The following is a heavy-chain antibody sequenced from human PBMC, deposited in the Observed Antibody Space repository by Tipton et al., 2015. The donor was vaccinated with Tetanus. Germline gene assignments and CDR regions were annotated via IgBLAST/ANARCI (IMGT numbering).Heavy chain of an antibody. CDR2: IYHSGST. V-gene: IGHV4-4*02. Sequence: TLSLTCTVSGDSISRSNWWSWVRQPPGKGLEWIGEIYHSGSTNYNPSLKSRVTISVDTSKNQFSLKLSSVTAADTAVYYCARAGGGSWGNFDYWGQGTLVTVSS. D-gene: IGHD6-13*01. J-gene: IGHJ4*02. CDR1: GDSISRSNW. CDR3: ARAGGGSWGNFDY.